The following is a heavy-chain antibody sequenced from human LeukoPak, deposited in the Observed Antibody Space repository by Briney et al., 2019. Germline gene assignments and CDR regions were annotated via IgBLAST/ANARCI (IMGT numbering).Heavy chain of an antibody. CDR1: GDTFNSYG. Sequence: ASVKVSCKTSGDTFNSYGINWVRQAPGEGLEWMGWVSGYRGKTHYAQKFQGRVSMATDASTSTAYMEMKNLTFDDTAVYYCARAIYGLTGFDYWGQGTLITVSS. CDR2: VSGYRGKT. V-gene: IGHV1-18*04. D-gene: IGHD3-9*01. J-gene: IGHJ4*02. CDR3: ARAIYGLTGFDY.